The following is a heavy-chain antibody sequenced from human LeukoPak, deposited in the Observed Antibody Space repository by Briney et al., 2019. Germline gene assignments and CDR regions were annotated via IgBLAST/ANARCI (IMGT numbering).Heavy chain of an antibody. CDR1: GFSFSGYA. CDR2: ISHDEKNK. V-gene: IGHV3-30*04. CDR3: ATTFRGVIITRLDY. J-gene: IGHJ4*02. Sequence: GALRHSCAASGFSFSGYAMHWVRRTPGKGLEWVAVISHDEKNKFYAESVKGRFTISRDNSKNTLFLEMNSLRPEDTAFYYCATTFRGVIITRLDYWGQGTLVTVSS. D-gene: IGHD3-10*01.